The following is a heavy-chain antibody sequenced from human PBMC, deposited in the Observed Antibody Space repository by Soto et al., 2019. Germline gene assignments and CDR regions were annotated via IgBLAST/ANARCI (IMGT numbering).Heavy chain of an antibody. D-gene: IGHD7-27*01. V-gene: IGHV3-23*01. CDR1: GFILNNYA. CDR3: VKRARNWGAFDF. J-gene: IGHJ3*01. CDR2: IGGTDGDSDGVP. Sequence: VQLLESGGDLVQPGGSLRLSCVASGFILNNYAMSWVRQAPGKGLEWASTIGGTDGDSDGVPWYEDSVKGRFTISRDSSANTLFLHMDNLRAEDSALYYCVKRARNWGAFDFWGQGTTVVVSS.